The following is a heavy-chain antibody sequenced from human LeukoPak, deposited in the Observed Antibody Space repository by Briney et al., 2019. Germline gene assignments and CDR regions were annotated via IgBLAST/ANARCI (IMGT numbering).Heavy chain of an antibody. CDR3: ARYDSSGLDAFDI. CDR1: GGSFSGYY. D-gene: IGHD3-22*01. J-gene: IGHJ3*02. CDR2: IYYSGST. Sequence: SETLSLTCAVYGGSFSGYYWSWIRQPPGKGLEWIGYIYYSGSTNYNPSLKSRVTISVDTSKNQFSLKLSSVTAADTAVYYCARYDSSGLDAFDIWGQGTMVTVSS. V-gene: IGHV4-59*01.